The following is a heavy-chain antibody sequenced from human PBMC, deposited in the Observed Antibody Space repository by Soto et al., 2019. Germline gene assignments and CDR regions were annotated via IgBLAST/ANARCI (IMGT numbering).Heavy chain of an antibody. CDR2: ISGSGGNT. D-gene: IGHD1-26*01. CDR1: GFTFSSYA. Sequence: GGSLRLSCAASGFTFSSYAMSWVRQAPGKGLEWVSAISGSGGNTYYADSVKGRFTISRDNSKNTLYLQMNSLRAEDTAVYYCAKKGGVYYYYYMDVWGKGTTVTVSS. CDR3: AKKGGVYYYYYMDV. V-gene: IGHV3-23*01. J-gene: IGHJ6*03.